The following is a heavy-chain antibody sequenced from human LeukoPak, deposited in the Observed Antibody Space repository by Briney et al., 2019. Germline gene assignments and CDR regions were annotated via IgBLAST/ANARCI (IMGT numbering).Heavy chain of an antibody. CDR2: ISYDGSNK. D-gene: IGHD6-13*01. CDR1: GFTFSSYG. Sequence: GGSLRLSCVASGFTFSSYGMHRVRQAPGKGLEWVAVISYDGSNKYYADSVKGRFTISRDNSKNTLYLQMNSLRAEDTAVYYCAKDLTYSSSWYRSDYYGMDVWGQGTTVTVSS. J-gene: IGHJ6*02. CDR3: AKDLTYSSSWYRSDYYGMDV. V-gene: IGHV3-30*18.